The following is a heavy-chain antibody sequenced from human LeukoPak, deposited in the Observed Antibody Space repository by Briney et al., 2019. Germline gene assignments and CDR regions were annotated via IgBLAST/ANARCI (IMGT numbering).Heavy chain of an antibody. Sequence: SGGSLRLSCAASGLTFSSYAMSWVRQAPGKGLEWVSAISGSGGSTYYADSVKGRFTISRDNSKNTLYLQMNSLRAEDTAVYYCAKDRYSSGWASYWYFDLWGRGTLVTVSS. CDR3: AKDRYSSGWASYWYFDL. CDR1: GLTFSSYA. J-gene: IGHJ2*01. CDR2: ISGSGGST. D-gene: IGHD6-19*01. V-gene: IGHV3-23*01.